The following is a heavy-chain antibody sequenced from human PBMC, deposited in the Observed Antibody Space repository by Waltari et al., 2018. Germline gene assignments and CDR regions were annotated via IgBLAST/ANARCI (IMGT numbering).Heavy chain of an antibody. CDR2: IYWNDDT. J-gene: IGHJ4*02. CDR3: AHRVHGYSSWDYFDY. CDR1: GFSLSTSGVG. D-gene: IGHD6-6*01. Sequence: QITLKESGPTLVKPTQTLTLTCTFSGFSLSTSGVGVGWLRQPPEKALEWLALIYWNDDTRYNPSLKSRLTITNDTSKNQVVLTMTNMYPVDTGTYYCAHRVHGYSSWDYFDYWGQGTLVIVSS. V-gene: IGHV2-5*01.